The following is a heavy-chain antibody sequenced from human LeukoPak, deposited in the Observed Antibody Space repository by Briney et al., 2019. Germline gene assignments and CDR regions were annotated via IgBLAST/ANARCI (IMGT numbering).Heavy chain of an antibody. CDR1: GFTFSSYE. CDR2: ISRSGTTT. J-gene: IGHJ4*02. D-gene: IGHD1-26*01. V-gene: IGHV3-48*03. Sequence: GGSLRLSCVASGFTFSSYEMNRVRQAPGKGLEWVSYISRSGTTTFYADSVKGRFTISRDNAKNSLYLQMNSLRAEDTAVYYCARDEVGATTEFDYWGQGTLVTVSS. CDR3: ARDEVGATTEFDY.